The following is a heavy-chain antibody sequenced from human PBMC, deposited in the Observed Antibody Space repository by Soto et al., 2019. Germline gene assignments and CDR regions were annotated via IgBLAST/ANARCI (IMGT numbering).Heavy chain of an antibody. Sequence: GESLKISCRASGYDFRNFCIALVRQLPARGLELMGIIYPGDSETKYSPSFQGQVTISAAKSISTPFLEWNSLKASDTLTSSFERRFSLDVWGQGTAVTVSS. CDR1: GYDFRNFC. J-gene: IGHJ6*02. CDR2: IYPGDSET. V-gene: IGHV5-51*01. CDR3: ERRFSLDV. D-gene: IGHD3-16*01.